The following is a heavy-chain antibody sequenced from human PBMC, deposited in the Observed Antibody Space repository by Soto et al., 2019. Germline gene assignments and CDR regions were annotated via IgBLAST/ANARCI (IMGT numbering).Heavy chain of an antibody. D-gene: IGHD4-17*01. CDR3: ARTENDYGGYFDL. V-gene: IGHV4-31*03. CDR2: IFHSGNT. CDR1: AAFLTNGGYY. J-gene: IGHJ4*02. Sequence: PSETLSLTCTVSAAFLTNGGYYWSWIRQPPGKGLEWIGHIFHSGNTYYNKSLKSRVTLSIDTSKDQFSLKLNSVTAADTAVYYCARTENDYGGYFDLWGQGTLVTVSS.